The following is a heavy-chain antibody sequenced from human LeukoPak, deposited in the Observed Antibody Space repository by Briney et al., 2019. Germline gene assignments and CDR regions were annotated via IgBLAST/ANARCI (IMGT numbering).Heavy chain of an antibody. CDR1: GFTFRNDW. V-gene: IGHV3-7*01. Sequence: GGSLRLSCAASGFTFRNDWMSWVRQAPGKGLEWVANVKQDGSEKGYVDCVKGRFTISRDNAKNLLYLQMNSLRTVDTAVYYCSRVGPGGAGAFDYWGQGTLVTVSS. J-gene: IGHJ4*02. D-gene: IGHD6-13*01. CDR3: SRVGPGGAGAFDY. CDR2: VKQDGSEK.